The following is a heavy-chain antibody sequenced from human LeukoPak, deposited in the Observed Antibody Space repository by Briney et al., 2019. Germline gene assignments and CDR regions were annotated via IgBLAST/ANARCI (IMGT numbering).Heavy chain of an antibody. CDR3: AKDSGGRLDY. D-gene: IGHD1-26*01. CDR1: GFTFDDYA. J-gene: IGHJ4*02. CDR2: ISWNSGSI. Sequence: GGSLRLSCAASGFTFDDYAMHWVRQAPGKGLEWVSGISWNSGSIGYADSVKGRFTISRDNAKNSLYPQMNSLRAEDTALYYCAKDSGGRLDYWGQGTLVTVSS. V-gene: IGHV3-9*01.